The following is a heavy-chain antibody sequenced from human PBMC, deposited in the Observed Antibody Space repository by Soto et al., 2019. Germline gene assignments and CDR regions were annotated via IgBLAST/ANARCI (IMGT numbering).Heavy chain of an antibody. CDR3: ARDSTAGYSSSWYKLYYYMDV. J-gene: IGHJ6*03. V-gene: IGHV3-33*01. D-gene: IGHD6-13*01. CDR2: IWYDGSNK. CDR1: GFTFSSYG. Sequence: PGGSLRLSCAASGFTFSSYGMHWVRQAPGKGLEWVAVIWYDGSNKYYADSVKGRFTISRDNSKNTLYLQMNSLRAEDTAVYYCARDSTAGYSSSWYKLYYYMDVWGKGTTVTAP.